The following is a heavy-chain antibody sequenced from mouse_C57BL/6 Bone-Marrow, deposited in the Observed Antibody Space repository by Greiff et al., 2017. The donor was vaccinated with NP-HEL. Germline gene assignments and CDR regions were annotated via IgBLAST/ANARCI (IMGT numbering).Heavy chain of an antibody. CDR2: ISDGGSYT. Sequence: EVKLMESGGGLVKPGGSLKLSCAASGFTFSSYAMSWVRQTPEKRLEWVATISDGGSYTYYPDNVKGRFTISRDNAKNNLYLQMSHLKSEDTAMYYCARDDYSNYVGNAMDYWGQGTSVTVSS. CDR3: ARDDYSNYVGNAMDY. J-gene: IGHJ4*01. CDR1: GFTFSSYA. V-gene: IGHV5-4*01. D-gene: IGHD2-5*01.